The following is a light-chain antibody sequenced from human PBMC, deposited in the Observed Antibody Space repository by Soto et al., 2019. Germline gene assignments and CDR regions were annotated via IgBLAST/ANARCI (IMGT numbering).Light chain of an antibody. J-gene: IGKJ2*01. CDR1: ENVSNNY. Sequence: EVVLTQSPGTLSLSPGERATLSCRASENVSNNYLAWYQQKPGQAPRLLIFGSSDRAAGIPDRFSGSGSGTYFTLTISRLEPEDFAVYYCQHYGSSPPYTFGQGTKLEIK. CDR2: GSS. V-gene: IGKV3-20*01. CDR3: QHYGSSPPYT.